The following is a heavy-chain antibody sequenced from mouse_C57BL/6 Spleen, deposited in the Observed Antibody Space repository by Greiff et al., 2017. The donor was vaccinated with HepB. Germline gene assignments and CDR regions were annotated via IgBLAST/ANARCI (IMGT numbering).Heavy chain of an antibody. CDR3: ARTYYGSSPYAMDY. CDR1: GYTFTSYW. V-gene: IGHV1-7*01. J-gene: IGHJ4*01. Sequence: VQLQQSGAELAKPGASVKLSCKASGYTFTSYWMHWVKQRPGQGLEWIGYINPSSGYTKYNQKFKDKATLTAAKSSSTAYMQLSSLTYEDSAVYYCARTYYGSSPYAMDYWGQGTSVTDSS. CDR2: INPSSGYT. D-gene: IGHD1-1*01.